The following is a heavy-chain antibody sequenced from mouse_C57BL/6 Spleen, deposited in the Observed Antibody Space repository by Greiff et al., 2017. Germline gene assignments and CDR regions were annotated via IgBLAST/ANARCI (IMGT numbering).Heavy chain of an antibody. D-gene: IGHD2-5*01. CDR2: INPNNGGT. CDR1: GYTFTDYY. CDR3: ARSERVTGYFDY. Sequence: EVQLQQSGPELVKPGASVKISCKASGYTFTDYYMNWVKQSHGKSLEWIGDINPNNGGTSYNQKFKGKATLTVDKSSSTAYMELRSLTSEDSAVYYCARSERVTGYFDYWGQGTTLTVSS. V-gene: IGHV1-26*01. J-gene: IGHJ2*01.